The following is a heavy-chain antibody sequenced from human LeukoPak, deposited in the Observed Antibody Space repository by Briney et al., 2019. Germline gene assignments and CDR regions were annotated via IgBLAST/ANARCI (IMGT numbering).Heavy chain of an antibody. CDR2: VDPEDGEI. D-gene: IGHD3-3*01. J-gene: IGHJ4*02. CDR1: GYTFTKYF. V-gene: IGHV1-69-2*01. CDR3: ATIVWSGYYRVDY. Sequence: ASVKVSCKASGYTFTKYFIHWVQQAPGKGLEWMGRVDPEDGEIVYAAMFQGRVAKTADTSTDTAYMEMTSLTSEDTAVYYCATIVWSGYYRVDYWGQGTLVTVSS.